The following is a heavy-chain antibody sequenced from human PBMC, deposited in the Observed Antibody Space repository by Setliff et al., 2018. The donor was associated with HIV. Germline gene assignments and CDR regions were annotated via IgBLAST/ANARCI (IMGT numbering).Heavy chain of an antibody. J-gene: IGHJ4*02. V-gene: IGHV1-69*13. Sequence: ASVKVSCKASGGTFSSYVISGVRQAPGHGPEWMGGIIPMYCIANYAQKFQGRFTFTAVESTSPAYMELSSLRSDDTAVYYCARDYSQTFYYYDSSGTFDYWGQGTLVTVSS. CDR3: ARDYSQTFYYYDSSGTFDY. CDR2: IIPMYCIA. CDR1: GGTFSSYV. D-gene: IGHD3-22*01.